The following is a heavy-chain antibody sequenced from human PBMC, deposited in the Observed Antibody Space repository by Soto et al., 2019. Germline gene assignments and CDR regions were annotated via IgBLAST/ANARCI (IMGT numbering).Heavy chain of an antibody. CDR3: ARTGTSGYSYGYYYHYGMDV. V-gene: IGHV1-69*13. CDR2: IIPIFGTA. CDR1: GGTCSSDA. J-gene: IGHJ6*02. D-gene: IGHD5-18*01. Sequence: ASVKLSFRDSGGTCSSDAISWLRHAPRQGLEWMGGIIPIFGTANYAQKFQGRVTITADESTSTAYMELRSLRSEDTAVYHSARTGTSGYSYGYYYHYGMDVWGQGTTVTVYS.